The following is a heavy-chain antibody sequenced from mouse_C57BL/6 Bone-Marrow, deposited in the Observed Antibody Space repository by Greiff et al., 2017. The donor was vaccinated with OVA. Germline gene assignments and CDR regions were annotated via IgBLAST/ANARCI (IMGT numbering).Heavy chain of an antibody. D-gene: IGHD2-10*01. Sequence: EVKLQEFGPELVKPGASVKISCKASGYSFTDYNMNWVKQSNGKSLEWIGVINPNYGTTSYNQKFKGKATLTVDQSSSTAYMQLNSLTSEDSAVYYCARTEPYSLAWFAYWGQGTLVTVSA. J-gene: IGHJ3*01. CDR2: INPNYGTT. CDR3: ARTEPYSLAWFAY. V-gene: IGHV1-39*01. CDR1: GYSFTDYN.